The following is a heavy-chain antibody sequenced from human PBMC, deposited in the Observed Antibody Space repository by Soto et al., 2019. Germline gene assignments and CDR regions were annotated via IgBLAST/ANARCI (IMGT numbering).Heavy chain of an antibody. D-gene: IGHD6-6*01. Sequence: WVHHSKGQRLEWMGWINAGNGNTKYSQKFQGRVTITRDTSASTAYMELSSLRSEDTAVYYCARVDEEYSRSSYYYYGLDAWGHGLTVTV. CDR3: ARVDEEYSRSSYYYYGLDA. J-gene: IGHJ6*02. CDR2: INAGNGNT. V-gene: IGHV1-3*01.